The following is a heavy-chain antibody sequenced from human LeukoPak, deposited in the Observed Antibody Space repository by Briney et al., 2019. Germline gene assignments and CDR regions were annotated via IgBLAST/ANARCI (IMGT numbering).Heavy chain of an antibody. CDR3: ARDNYDSSGYYFD. CDR1: GFTVSSNC. Sequence: GGSLRLSCAASGFTVSSNCMNWVRQAPGKGLEWVSYISSSGSTTHYADSVKGRFTISRDNAKKSLYLQMNSLRAEDTAVYYRARDNYDSSGYYFDWGQGTLVTVSS. CDR2: ISSSGSTT. J-gene: IGHJ4*02. D-gene: IGHD3-22*01. V-gene: IGHV3-48*04.